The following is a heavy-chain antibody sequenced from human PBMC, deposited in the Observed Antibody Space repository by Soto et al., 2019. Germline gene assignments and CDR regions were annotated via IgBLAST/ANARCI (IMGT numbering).Heavy chain of an antibody. V-gene: IGHV4-59*01. CDR2: IYGTGST. Sequence: QVQLQESGPGLVKPSETLSLTCTVSGSSISSYYWSWIRQPPGKGLEWIGYIYGTGSTNYNPSLKSRVTMSIDASKNQFSLKLSSVTPADTAVYYCVRATVRVTYFQHWGQGTLVTVSS. CDR1: GSSISSYY. CDR3: VRATVRVTYFQH. D-gene: IGHD4-4*01. J-gene: IGHJ1*01.